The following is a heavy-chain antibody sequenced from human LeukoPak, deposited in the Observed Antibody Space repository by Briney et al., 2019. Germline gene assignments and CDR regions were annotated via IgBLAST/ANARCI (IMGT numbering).Heavy chain of an antibody. CDR3: ATGQYYDFWSGASADASAI. V-gene: IGHV1-24*01. CDR2: FDPEDGET. J-gene: IGHJ3*02. D-gene: IGHD3-3*01. Sequence: GASVKVSCKVSGYTLTELSMHWVRQAPGKGLEWMGGFDPEDGETIYAQKFQGRVTMTEDTSTDTAYMELSSLRSEDTAVYYCATGQYYDFWSGASADASAIWGQGTMVTVSS. CDR1: GYTLTELS.